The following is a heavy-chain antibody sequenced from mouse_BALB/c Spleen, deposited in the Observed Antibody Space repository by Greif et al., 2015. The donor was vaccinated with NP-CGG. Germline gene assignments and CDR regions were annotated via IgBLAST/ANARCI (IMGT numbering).Heavy chain of an antibody. V-gene: IGHV5-6-4*01. CDR2: ISSGGSYT. CDR1: GFTFSSYT. CDR3: TRGGGNYGFDY. J-gene: IGHJ2*01. Sequence: EVKLVESGGGLVKPGGSLKLSCAASGFTFSSYTMSWVRQTPEKRLVWVATISSGGSYTYYPDSVKGRFTISRDNAKNTVYLQMSSLKSEDTAMYYCTRGGGNYGFDYWGQGTTLTVSS. D-gene: IGHD2-1*01.